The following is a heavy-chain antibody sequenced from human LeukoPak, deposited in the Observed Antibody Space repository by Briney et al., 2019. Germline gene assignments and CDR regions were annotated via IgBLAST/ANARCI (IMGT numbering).Heavy chain of an antibody. J-gene: IGHJ3*02. V-gene: IGHV4-59*01. CDR2: IYYSGST. D-gene: IGHD3-3*01. CDR1: GGSISSYY. Sequence: SETLSLTCTVSGGSISSYYWSWIRQPPGKGLEWIGYIYYSGSTNYNPSLKSRVTISVDTSKNQFSLKLSSVTAADTAVYYCARYPPSWVAPPYDFWSGYPDAFDIWGQGTMVTVSS. CDR3: ARYPPSWVAPPYDFWSGYPDAFDI.